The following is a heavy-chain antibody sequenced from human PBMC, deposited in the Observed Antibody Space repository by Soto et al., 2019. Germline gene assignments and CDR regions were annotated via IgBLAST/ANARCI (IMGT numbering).Heavy chain of an antibody. Sequence: QVQLVESGGGVVQPGRSLRLSCAASGFTFSSYGMHWVRQAPGKGLEWVAVIWYDGSNKYYADSVKGRFTISRDNSKNTLYLQMNSLRAEDTAVYYCARDSVERGVEIFGYLGQGSLVTVSS. CDR3: ARDSVERGVEIFGY. CDR2: IWYDGSNK. J-gene: IGHJ4*02. CDR1: GFTFSSYG. D-gene: IGHD1-1*01. V-gene: IGHV3-33*01.